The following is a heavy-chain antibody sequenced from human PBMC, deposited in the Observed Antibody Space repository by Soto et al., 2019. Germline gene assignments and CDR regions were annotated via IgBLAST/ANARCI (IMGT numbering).Heavy chain of an antibody. D-gene: IGHD7-27*01. V-gene: IGHV4-30-4*01. Sequence: SETLSLTCTVSGGSISSGDYYWSWILHPPGKGLEWIGYIYYSGSTYYNPSLKSRVTISVDTSKNQFSLKLSSVTAADTAVYYCARPALTYYYYGMDVLGQGTTVTVSS. J-gene: IGHJ6*02. CDR1: GGSISSGDYY. CDR2: IYYSGST. CDR3: ARPALTYYYYGMDV.